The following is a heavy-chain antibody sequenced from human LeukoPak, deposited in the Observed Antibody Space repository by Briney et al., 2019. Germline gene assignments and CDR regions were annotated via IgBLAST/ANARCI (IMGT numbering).Heavy chain of an antibody. D-gene: IGHD2-2*01. CDR1: GFTFSSYS. V-gene: IGHV3-48*04. CDR3: ARRGCSSTSCYAEA. CDR2: ISTSTTTI. Sequence: PGGSLRLSCEASGFTFSSYSMNWVRQAPGKGLEWISYISTSTTTIYYANSVKGRFTISRDNAKNSLYLQMNSLRAEDTAVYYCARRGCSSTSCYAEAWGQGILVTVSS. J-gene: IGHJ5*02.